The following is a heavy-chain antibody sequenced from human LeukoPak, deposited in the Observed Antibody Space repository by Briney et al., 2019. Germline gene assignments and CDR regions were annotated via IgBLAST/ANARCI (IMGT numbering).Heavy chain of an antibody. CDR1: AGSISLYNTYY. CDR3: AKSDYYGASDY. J-gene: IGHJ4*02. V-gene: IGHV4-59*01. Sequence: SETLSLTCTVSAGSISLYNTYYWNWIRQSPGKGLEWIGYIYYSGSASYNPSLKSRVTISVDTFRNQFSLKLTSVTAADTAIYYCAKSDYYGASDYWGQGTLVTVSS. D-gene: IGHD3-10*01. CDR2: IYYSGSA.